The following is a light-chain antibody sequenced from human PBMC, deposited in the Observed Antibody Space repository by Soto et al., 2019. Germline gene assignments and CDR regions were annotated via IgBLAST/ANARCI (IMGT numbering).Light chain of an antibody. CDR3: QQADCFPLT. J-gene: IGKJ4*01. CDR1: QDIGNL. V-gene: IGKV1-12*01. CDR2: FGS. Sequence: DIPMTQTPSSVAASMGDRVILTCRASQDIGNLLAWYQQKPGKAPKLLIYFGSNLQTGVPSRFSGSGSGTDFTLTISSLQPDDLATYYCQQADCFPLTFGRGTRVEIK.